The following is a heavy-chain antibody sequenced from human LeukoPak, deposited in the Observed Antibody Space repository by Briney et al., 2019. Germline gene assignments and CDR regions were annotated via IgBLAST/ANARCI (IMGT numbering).Heavy chain of an antibody. CDR2: IYYSGST. Sequence: SETLSLICTVSGGSISSYYWSWIRQPPGKGLEWIGYIYYSGSTNYNPSLKSRVTISVDTSKNQFPLKLSSVTAADTAVYYCARTYYYDSSSSAAEYFQHWGQGTLVTVSS. D-gene: IGHD3-22*01. CDR1: GGSISSYY. J-gene: IGHJ1*01. V-gene: IGHV4-59*01. CDR3: ARTYYYDSSSSAAEYFQH.